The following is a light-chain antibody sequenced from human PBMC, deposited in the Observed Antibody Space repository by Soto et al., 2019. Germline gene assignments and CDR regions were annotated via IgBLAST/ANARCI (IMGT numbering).Light chain of an antibody. CDR1: QSVISN. CDR2: GAS. CDR3: QQYGSSRGT. J-gene: IGKJ1*01. Sequence: EIVMTQSPATLSVSPGERASLSGRASQSVISNLAWFQQKPGQAPRLLIYGASSRATGIPDRFSGSGSGTDFTLTISRLEPEDFAVYYCQQYGSSRGTFGQGTKVDIK. V-gene: IGKV3-20*01.